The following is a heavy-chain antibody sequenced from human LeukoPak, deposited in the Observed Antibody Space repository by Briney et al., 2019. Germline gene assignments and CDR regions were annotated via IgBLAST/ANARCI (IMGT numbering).Heavy chain of an antibody. V-gene: IGHV4-61*02. D-gene: IGHD3-10*01. Sequence: SETLSLTCSVSGHYISSGSYYWSWIRQPAGKGLEWIGRVSRSGSTNHNPSLRSRVTISVDTSKNLFSLNLTSVTAADTAVYFCARDIWGSGSYHNWFDPWGQGTPVTVSS. J-gene: IGHJ5*02. CDR2: VSRSGST. CDR3: ARDIWGSGSYHNWFDP. CDR1: GHYISSGSYY.